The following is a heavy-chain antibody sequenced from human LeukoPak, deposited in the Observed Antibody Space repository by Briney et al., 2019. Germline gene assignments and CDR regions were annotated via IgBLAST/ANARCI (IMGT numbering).Heavy chain of an antibody. CDR2: IYYSGST. CDR1: GGSISSYY. D-gene: IGHD6-13*01. V-gene: IGHV4-59*01. CDR3: AKDQTAAVGQLDY. J-gene: IGHJ4*02. Sequence: SETLSLTCTVSGGSISSYYWSWIRQPPGKGLEWIGYIYYSGSTNYNPSLKSRVTISVDTSKNQFSLKLSSVTAADTAVYYCAKDQTAAVGQLDYWGQGTVVTVSS.